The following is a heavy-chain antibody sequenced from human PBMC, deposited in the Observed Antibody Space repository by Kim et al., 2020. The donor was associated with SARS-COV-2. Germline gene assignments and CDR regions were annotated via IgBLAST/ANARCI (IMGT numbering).Heavy chain of an antibody. J-gene: IGHJ4*02. CDR2: IYYSGST. CDR1: GGSTSSYY. CDR3: ARDLHYDILTFDY. Sequence: SETLSLTCTVSGGSTSSYYWSWIRQPPGKGLEWIGYIYYSGSTNYNPSLKSRVTISVDTSKNQFSLKLSSVTAADTAVYYCARDLHYDILTFDYWGQGTLVTVSS. D-gene: IGHD3-9*01. V-gene: IGHV4-59*01.